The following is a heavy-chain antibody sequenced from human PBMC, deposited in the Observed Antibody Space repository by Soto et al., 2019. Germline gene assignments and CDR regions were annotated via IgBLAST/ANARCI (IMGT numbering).Heavy chain of an antibody. CDR2: IIPIFGTT. J-gene: IGHJ4*02. Sequence: SVKVSCKASGGTFSSYAISWVRQAPGQGLEWMGGIIPIFGTTNYAQKFQGRVTMTADASTSTAYMELRSLRSDDTAVYYCARDRGYSSSGDYWGQGTLVTVS. V-gene: IGHV1-69*13. D-gene: IGHD6-6*01. CDR1: GGTFSSYA. CDR3: ARDRGYSSSGDY.